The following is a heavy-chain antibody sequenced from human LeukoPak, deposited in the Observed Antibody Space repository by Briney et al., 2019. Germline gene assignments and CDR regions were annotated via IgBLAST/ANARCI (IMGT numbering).Heavy chain of an antibody. D-gene: IGHD1-26*01. CDR1: GGSLSSGGYY. J-gene: IGHJ4*02. CDR3: ARDRVLGATTNHLDY. Sequence: SETLSLTCTVSGGSLSSGGYYWSWIRQPPGKGLEWIGYIYHSGSTYYNPSLKSRVTISVDRSKNQFSLKLSSVTAADTAVYYCARDRVLGATTNHLDYWGQGTLVTVSS. V-gene: IGHV4-30-2*01. CDR2: IYHSGST.